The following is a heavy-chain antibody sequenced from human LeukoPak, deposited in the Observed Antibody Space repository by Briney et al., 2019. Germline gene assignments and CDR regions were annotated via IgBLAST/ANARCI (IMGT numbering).Heavy chain of an antibody. V-gene: IGHV1-2*02. D-gene: IGHD3-16*01. J-gene: IGHJ4*02. CDR1: GDKFTDDY. CDR3: APTAEAYTSWWKV. Sequence: ASVNVSCKASGDKFTDDYMHGVRQAPGQGLEFMGWINPDSGFTNYAQKFKGRVTMTRDTSISTAYLEVRSLTSDDTAVYYCAPTAEAYTSWWKVWGQGTLVTVSS. CDR2: INPDSGFT.